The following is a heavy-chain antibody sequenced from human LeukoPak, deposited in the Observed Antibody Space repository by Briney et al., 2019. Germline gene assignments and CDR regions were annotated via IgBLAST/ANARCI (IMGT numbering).Heavy chain of an antibody. J-gene: IGHJ4*02. Sequence: GGSLRLSCAASGFTFSSYSMNWVRQAPGKGLEWVSSISSSSSYIYYADSVKGRFTISRDNAKNSLHLQMNSLRAEDTAVYYCARAPWSSSSGSDYWGQGTLVTVSS. CDR1: GFTFSSYS. D-gene: IGHD6-6*01. V-gene: IGHV3-21*01. CDR3: ARAPWSSSSGSDY. CDR2: ISSSSSYI.